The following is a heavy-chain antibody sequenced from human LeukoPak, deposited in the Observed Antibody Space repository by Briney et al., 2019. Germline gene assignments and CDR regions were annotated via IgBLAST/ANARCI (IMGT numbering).Heavy chain of an antibody. CDR2: ISGSGDSP. J-gene: IGHJ6*03. Sequence: GGSLRLSCAASEFTFTNYALSWVRQAPGKGLEWVSAISGSGDSPYYADSVKGRFTISRDNSKNALFLQMTSLRAEDTAVYYCARDVAPRPYYYMDVWGRGTTVTVSS. CDR1: EFTFTNYA. V-gene: IGHV3-23*01. CDR3: ARDVAPRPYYYMDV. D-gene: IGHD6-6*01.